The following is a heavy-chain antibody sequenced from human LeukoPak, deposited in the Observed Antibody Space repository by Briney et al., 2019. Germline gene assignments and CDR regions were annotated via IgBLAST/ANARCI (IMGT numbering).Heavy chain of an antibody. D-gene: IGHD3-9*01. J-gene: IGHJ6*03. Sequence: PSETLSLTCTVSGGSISSDYWSWIRQPPGKGLEWIGYIYYSGSTNYNPSLKSRVTISVDTSKNQFSLKLSSVTAADTAVYYCARMTGYYNVLTYYYYMHAWGKGTTVTVSS. CDR3: ARMTGYYNVLTYYYYMHA. CDR1: GGSISSDY. V-gene: IGHV4-59*01. CDR2: IYYSGST.